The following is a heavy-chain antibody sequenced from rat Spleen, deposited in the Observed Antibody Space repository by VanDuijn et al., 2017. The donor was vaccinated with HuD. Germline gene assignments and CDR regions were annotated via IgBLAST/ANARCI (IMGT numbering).Heavy chain of an antibody. D-gene: IGHD1-6*01. Sequence: EVQLVESGGGLVQPGRSLKLSCVASGFTFNNHWMTWIRQAPGKGLEWVASLTNTGGSTYYEDSVKGRFTISRDNAKSTLYLQMDSLRSEDTASYFCAGQYYGYTDWGQGTLVTVSS. CDR1: GFTFNNHW. CDR3: AGQYYGYTD. V-gene: IGHV5-31*01. J-gene: IGHJ3*01. CDR2: LTNTGGST.